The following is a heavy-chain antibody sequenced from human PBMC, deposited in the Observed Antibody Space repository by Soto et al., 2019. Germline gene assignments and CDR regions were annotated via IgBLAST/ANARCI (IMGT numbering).Heavy chain of an antibody. V-gene: IGHV4-59*08. Sequence: SETLSLTCTVSGGSVSSYYWSWIRQSPEKGLEWIGYIYYSGSTKYKPSLKSRVTISVDTSKNQFSLKVSSATAADTAVYYCARAPRSGPFDYWGQGALVTVSS. CDR1: GGSVSSYY. J-gene: IGHJ4*02. CDR2: IYYSGST. D-gene: IGHD3-10*01. CDR3: ARAPRSGPFDY.